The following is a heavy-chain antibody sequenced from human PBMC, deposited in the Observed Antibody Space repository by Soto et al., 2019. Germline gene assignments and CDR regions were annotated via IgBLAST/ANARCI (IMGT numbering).Heavy chain of an antibody. CDR3: VRTSLVVAAATREDY. CDR1: GFTFSSYW. Sequence: EVQLVESGGGLVQPGESLRLSCAASGFTFSSYWMHWVRQAPGKGLVWVSRINSDGSSTSYAGSVKGRFTISRDNAKNTLYLQMNSLTAEDTAVYYCVRTSLVVAAATREDYWGQGTLVNVSS. J-gene: IGHJ4*02. V-gene: IGHV3-74*01. D-gene: IGHD2-15*01. CDR2: INSDGSST.